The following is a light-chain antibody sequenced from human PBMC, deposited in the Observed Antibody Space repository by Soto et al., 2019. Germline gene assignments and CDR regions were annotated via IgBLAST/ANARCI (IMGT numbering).Light chain of an antibody. CDR3: QQYGSSRTWT. CDR2: GAS. V-gene: IGKV3-20*01. J-gene: IGKJ1*01. Sequence: EIVMTQSPATVSVSPGERATLYCRASQTVSSSYLAWYQQKPGQAPRLLIYGASSRATGIPDRFSGSGSGTDFTLTISRLEPEDFAVYYCQQYGSSRTWTFGQGTKVDIK. CDR1: QTVSSSY.